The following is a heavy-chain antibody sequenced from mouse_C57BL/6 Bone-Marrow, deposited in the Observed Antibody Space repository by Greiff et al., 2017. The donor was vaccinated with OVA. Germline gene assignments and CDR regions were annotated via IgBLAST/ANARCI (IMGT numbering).Heavy chain of an antibody. V-gene: IGHV1-74*01. CDR1: GYTFTSYW. D-gene: IGHD2-2*01. J-gene: IGHJ4*01. CDR2: IHPSDSDT. CDR3: ARGVTTRYYYAMDY. Sequence: QVQLQQPGAELVKPGASVKVSCKASGYTFTSYWMHWVKQRPGQGLEWIGRIHPSDSDTNYNQKFKGKATLTVDKSSSTAHMELLSLTSENFAVYYCARGVTTRYYYAMDYWGQGTSVTVSS.